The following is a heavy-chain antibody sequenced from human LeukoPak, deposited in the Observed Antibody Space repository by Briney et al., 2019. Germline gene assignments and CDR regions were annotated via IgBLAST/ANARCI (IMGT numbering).Heavy chain of an antibody. V-gene: IGHV5-51*01. Sequence: GESLKISCNGSGYXFANYWIGWVRQMPGKGLEWMGTIYPGDSDTRYSPSFQGQVTISVDKSISTAYLQWSSLKASDTAMYYCARQIAAAGRLDYWGQGTLVTVSS. CDR1: GYXFANYW. CDR3: ARQIAAAGRLDY. J-gene: IGHJ4*02. CDR2: IYPGDSDT. D-gene: IGHD6-13*01.